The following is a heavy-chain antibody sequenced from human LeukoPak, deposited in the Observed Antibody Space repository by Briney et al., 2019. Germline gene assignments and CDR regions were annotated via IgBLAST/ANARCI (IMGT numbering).Heavy chain of an antibody. D-gene: IGHD3-16*01. V-gene: IGHV4-61*02. CDR2: IYTSGST. CDR3: AREFDYVRGTYGMDV. CDR1: GGSISSGSYY. J-gene: IGHJ6*02. Sequence: PSQTLSLTCTVSGGSISSGSYYWSWIRQPAGKGLEWIGRIYTSGSTNYNPSLKSRVTISVDTSKNQFSLKLSSVTAADTAVYYCAREFDYVRGTYGMDVWGQGTTVTVSS.